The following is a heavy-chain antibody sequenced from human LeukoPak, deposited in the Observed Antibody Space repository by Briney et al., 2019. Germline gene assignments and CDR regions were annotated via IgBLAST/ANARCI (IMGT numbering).Heavy chain of an antibody. Sequence: GGSLRLSCAASGFTFSSYALSWVRQAPGKGLEWVSAISGSGGSTYYADSVKGRFTISRDNSKSTMSPEMNSLRDEDTAVYYCAKEVAKGAGAYDVWGQGTIITVSS. CDR1: GFTFSSYA. CDR2: ISGSGGST. CDR3: AKEVAKGAGAYDV. V-gene: IGHV3-23*01. J-gene: IGHJ3*01.